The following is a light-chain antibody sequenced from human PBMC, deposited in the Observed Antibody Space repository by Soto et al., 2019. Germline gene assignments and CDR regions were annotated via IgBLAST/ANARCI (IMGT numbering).Light chain of an antibody. J-gene: IGKJ1*01. CDR2: DAS. Sequence: DIEMTQSPSTLSASVGDRVVITCRASQSISKWLAWYQQKPGKAPKFLIYDASTLESGVPSRFSGSGSGTGFTLTISSLQPEDFATYYCQKYNSFWTFGQGTKVDIK. CDR1: QSISKW. V-gene: IGKV1-5*01. CDR3: QKYNSFWT.